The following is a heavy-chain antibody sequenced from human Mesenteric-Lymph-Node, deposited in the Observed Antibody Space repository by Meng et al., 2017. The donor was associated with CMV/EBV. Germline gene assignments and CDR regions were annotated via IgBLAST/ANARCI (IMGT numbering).Heavy chain of an antibody. Sequence: ESLKISCAASGFTFSSYAMHWVRQAPGKGLEWIGYIYYSGSTNYNPSLKSRVTISVDTSKNQFSLKLSSVTAADTAVYYCARQDGTNDYWGQGTLVTVSS. CDR1: GFTFSSYA. D-gene: IGHD5-24*01. CDR2: IYYSGST. V-gene: IGHV4-59*01. CDR3: ARQDGTNDY. J-gene: IGHJ4*02.